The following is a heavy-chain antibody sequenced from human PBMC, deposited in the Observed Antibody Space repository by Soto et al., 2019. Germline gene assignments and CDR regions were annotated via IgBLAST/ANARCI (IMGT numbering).Heavy chain of an antibody. Sequence: EVQLVESGGGLVQPGGSLRLSCAVSGFTFSSHSMNWVRQAPGKGLEWVSYISGASKTIYYADSMKGRFTISRDNAKNSLYLQINSLRDEDTDIYYCARDGKKGYDMDVWGQGTTVTVCS. J-gene: IGHJ6*02. V-gene: IGHV3-48*02. CDR2: ISGASKTI. CDR3: ARDGKKGYDMDV. CDR1: GFTFSSHS.